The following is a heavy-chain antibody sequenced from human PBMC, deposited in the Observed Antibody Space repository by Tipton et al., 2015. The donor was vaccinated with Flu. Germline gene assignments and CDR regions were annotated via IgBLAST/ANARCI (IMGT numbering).Heavy chain of an antibody. CDR2: VSGDGESR. V-gene: IGHV3-23*01. D-gene: IGHD2-15*01. Sequence: SLRLSCAATGFTFSHYGMSWVRQAPGKGLEWVAAVSGDGESRYYAMSVKGRFTISRDNSKNTVFLQMSSLRAEDTALYYCAKAWSAPYLYYYYMDVWGKGTTVTVSS. CDR3: AKAWSAPYLYYYYMDV. J-gene: IGHJ6*03. CDR1: GFTFSHYG.